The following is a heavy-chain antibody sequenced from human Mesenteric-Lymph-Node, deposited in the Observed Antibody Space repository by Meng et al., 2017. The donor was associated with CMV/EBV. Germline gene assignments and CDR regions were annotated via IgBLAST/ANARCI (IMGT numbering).Heavy chain of an antibody. CDR3: VKDQRHCSGGKCLFDY. J-gene: IGHJ4*02. D-gene: IGHD2-15*01. CDR1: GFTFSDYG. CDR2: IRFDGSDT. Sequence: GESLKISCSASGFTFSDYGMHWVRQAPDKGLQWVAFIRFDGSDTYYTDSVKGRFTISRDNSKNTLYLQMNSLRTEDTAVYHCVKDQRHCSGGKCLFDYWGQGAPVTVSS. V-gene: IGHV3-30*02.